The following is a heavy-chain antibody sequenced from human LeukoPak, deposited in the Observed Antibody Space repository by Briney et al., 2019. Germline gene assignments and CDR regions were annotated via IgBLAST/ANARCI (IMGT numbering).Heavy chain of an antibody. CDR1: GFMFSSYW. CDR2: INQDGSEK. J-gene: IGHJ4*02. Sequence: GGSLRLSCAASGFMFSSYWMGWVRQAPGKGVEWVANINQDGSEKYYVDSVKGRFTISRDNSKNSLYLEMNSLRAEDTAVYYCARPSYASGSFFDYWGQGTLVTVSS. V-gene: IGHV3-7*05. D-gene: IGHD3-10*01. CDR3: ARPSYASGSFFDY.